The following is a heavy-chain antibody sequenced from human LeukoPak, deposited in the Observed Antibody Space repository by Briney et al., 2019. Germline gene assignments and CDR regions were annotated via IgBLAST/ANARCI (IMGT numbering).Heavy chain of an antibody. D-gene: IGHD4-11*01. CDR2: ISSNGGST. J-gene: IGHJ4*02. CDR3: VKGGVVTTRPFDY. CDR1: GFTFSGYA. Sequence: PGGSLRLSCPASGFTFSGYAMHWVRQAPGKGLEYVSAISSNGGSTYYADSVKGRFTISRDHSKNTVYLQMSSLRAEDTAMYYCVKGGVVTTRPFDYWGQGTLVTVSS. V-gene: IGHV3-64D*06.